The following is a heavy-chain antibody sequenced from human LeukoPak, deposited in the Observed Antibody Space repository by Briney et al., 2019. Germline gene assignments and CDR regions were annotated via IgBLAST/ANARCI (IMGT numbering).Heavy chain of an antibody. CDR1: GYTFTGYH. D-gene: IGHD5-12*01. CDR3: ARDVLGGYDQEFDY. Sequence: ASVKVSCKASGYTFTGYHIHWVRQAPGQGLEWTGWINPHSGGTNYAQNFQGRVTMTRDTSNTTAYMELSSLRSDDTAVYYCARDVLGGYDQEFDYWGQGTLVTVSS. CDR2: INPHSGGT. V-gene: IGHV1-2*02. J-gene: IGHJ4*02.